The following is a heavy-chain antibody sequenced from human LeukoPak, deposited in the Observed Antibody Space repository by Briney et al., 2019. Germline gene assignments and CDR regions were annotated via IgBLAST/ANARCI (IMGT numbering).Heavy chain of an antibody. D-gene: IGHD6-19*01. CDR3: ARLYSSGPNYYYGMDV. J-gene: IGHJ6*02. V-gene: IGHV4-4*07. CDR1: GGSINNYY. Sequence: PSETLSLTCTVSGGSINNYYWTWIRQPAGKGLEWIGRIYSSGSTNYNSYLKSRVSMSIDTSKNQFSLNLSSVTAADTALYYCARLYSSGPNYYYGMDVWGQGTTVTVSS. CDR2: IYSSGST.